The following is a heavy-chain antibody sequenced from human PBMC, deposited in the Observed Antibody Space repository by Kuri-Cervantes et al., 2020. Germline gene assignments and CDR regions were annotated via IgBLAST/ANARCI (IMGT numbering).Heavy chain of an antibody. CDR2: IYTSGST. Sequence: SETLSLTCTVSGGSISSYYWNWIRQPAGKGLEWIGRIYTSGSTNYNPSLKSRVTMSVDTSKNQFSLKLSSVTAADTAVYYCARGYYDFWSGYYYYFDYWGQGTLVTVSS. CDR1: GGSISSYY. J-gene: IGHJ4*02. D-gene: IGHD3-3*01. V-gene: IGHV4-4*07. CDR3: ARGYYDFWSGYYYYFDY.